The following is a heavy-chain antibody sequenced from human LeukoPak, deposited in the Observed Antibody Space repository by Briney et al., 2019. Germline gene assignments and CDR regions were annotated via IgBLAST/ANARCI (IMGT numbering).Heavy chain of an antibody. CDR3: ARDKGDCSGGSCYYYYGMDV. D-gene: IGHD2-15*01. CDR2: ISSSSSYI. V-gene: IGHV3-21*01. CDR1: GFTFSSYS. J-gene: IGHJ6*02. Sequence: KPGGSLRLSCAASGFTFSSYSMNWVRQAPGKGLEWVSSISSSSSYIYYADSVKGRFTISRDNAKNSLYLQMNSLRAEDTAVYYCARDKGDCSGGSCYYYYGMDVWGQGTTVTVSS.